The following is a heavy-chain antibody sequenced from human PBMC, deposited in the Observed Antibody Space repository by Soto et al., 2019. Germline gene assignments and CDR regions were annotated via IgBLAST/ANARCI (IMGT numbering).Heavy chain of an antibody. V-gene: IGHV4-4*07. CDR1: GDSVSNYY. J-gene: IGHJ6*02. CDR3: TKGPNWNYYYSGVDV. CDR2: VYSSGAT. Sequence: PSETLSLTCTVSGDSVSNYYWSWIRQPAGRGLEWIGRVYSSGATNYNPSLNGRVTMSVDTSRNQFSLRLSSVTAADTAIYYCTKGPNWNYYYSGVDVWGQGTAVTVSS. D-gene: IGHD1-20*01.